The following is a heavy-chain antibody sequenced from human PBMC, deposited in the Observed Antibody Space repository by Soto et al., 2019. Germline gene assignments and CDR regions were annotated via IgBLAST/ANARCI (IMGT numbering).Heavy chain of an antibody. D-gene: IGHD3-22*01. V-gene: IGHV1-18*04. J-gene: IGHJ4*02. CDR2: ISVYNQNT. CDR3: ARYYYDSSGYYYFDY. CDR1: GYGFTGYG. Sequence: ASVKVSCKASGYGFTGYGINWVRQAPGQGLEWMAWISVYNQNTNYAQKLQGRVTMTTDTSTSTAYMELRSLRSDDTAVYYCARYYYDSSGYYYFDYWGQGTLVTVS.